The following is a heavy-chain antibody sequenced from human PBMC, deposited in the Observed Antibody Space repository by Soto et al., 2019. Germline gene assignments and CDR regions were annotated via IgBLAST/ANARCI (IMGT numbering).Heavy chain of an antibody. CDR3: AKTAEAVAGTVYGY. V-gene: IGHV3-23*01. J-gene: IGHJ4*02. CDR1: GFTFSNYA. CDR2: IGGSGGT. Sequence: VSLRLSCAACGFTFSNYAMGRVRQAPGKGLEWVSAIGGSGGTYYADSVQGRFTISRDNSKSTLYLQTSSLRAEDTAVYYCAKTAEAVAGTVYGYWGQGTLVTVSS. D-gene: IGHD6-19*01.